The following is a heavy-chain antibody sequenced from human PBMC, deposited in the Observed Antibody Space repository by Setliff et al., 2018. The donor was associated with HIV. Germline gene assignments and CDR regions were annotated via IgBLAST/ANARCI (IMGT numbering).Heavy chain of an antibody. CDR2: INHRGST. D-gene: IGHD5-12*01. CDR3: ATLKMATIYRDFDY. J-gene: IGHJ4*02. V-gene: IGHV4-34*01. CDR1: GGSFSGYY. Sequence: SETLSLTCAVYGGSFSGYYWSWIRQPPGKGLEWTGEINHRGSTNCNPSLKSRVSISVDTSKNQFSLKLSSVTAADTAVYYCATLKMATIYRDFDYWGQGTLVTSPQ.